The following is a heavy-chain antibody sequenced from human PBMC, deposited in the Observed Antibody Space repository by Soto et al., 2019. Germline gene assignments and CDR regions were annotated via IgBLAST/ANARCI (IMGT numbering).Heavy chain of an antibody. Sequence: GGSLRLSCAASGFTFAAYAMNWVRQAPGKGLEWVSVIRGSGGDTYYVDSVKGRFTISRDNSKNTLHLHMSSLRVEDTAVYYCVRGVRLHFDLWGQGTLVTVSS. V-gene: IGHV3-23*01. CDR1: GFTFAAYA. CDR2: IRGSGGDT. J-gene: IGHJ4*02. CDR3: VRGVRLHFDL.